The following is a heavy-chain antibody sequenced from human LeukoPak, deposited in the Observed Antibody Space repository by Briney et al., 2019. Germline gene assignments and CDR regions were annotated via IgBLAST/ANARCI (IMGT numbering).Heavy chain of an antibody. V-gene: IGHV1-24*01. J-gene: IGHJ4*02. CDR1: GYTLTELS. D-gene: IGHD5-18*01. Sequence: ASVKVSCKVSGYTLTELSMHWVRQAPGKGLEWMGGFDPEDGETIYAQKFQGRVTMTEDTSTDTAYMELSSLRSEDAAVYYCATQPATVSELSFDYWGQGTLVTVSS. CDR3: ATQPATVSELSFDY. CDR2: FDPEDGET.